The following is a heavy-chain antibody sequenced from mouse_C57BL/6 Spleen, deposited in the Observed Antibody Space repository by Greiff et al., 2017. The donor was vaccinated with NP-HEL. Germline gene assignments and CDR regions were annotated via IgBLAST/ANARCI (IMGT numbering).Heavy chain of an antibody. J-gene: IGHJ2*01. Sequence: QVQLQQSGAELVKPGASVKMSCKASGYTFTSYWITWVKQRPGQGLEWIGDIYPGSGSTNYNEKFKSKATLTVDTSSSTAYMQLSSLTSEDCAVYYCARGGYYRIGYDYWGQGTTLTVSS. CDR1: GYTFTSYW. CDR2: IYPGSGST. V-gene: IGHV1-55*01. D-gene: IGHD1-1*01. CDR3: ARGGYYRIGYDY.